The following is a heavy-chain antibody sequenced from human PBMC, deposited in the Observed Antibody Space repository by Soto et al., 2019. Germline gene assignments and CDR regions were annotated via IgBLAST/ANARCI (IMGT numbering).Heavy chain of an antibody. J-gene: IGHJ3*02. CDR1: CGSIISGGYS. Sequence: PSETLSLTCAVSCGSIISGGYSWSWIRQPPGKGLQWIGHIYEGGNTYYTPSLESRVAISTDKSKNQFSLRLSSVTAADTAVYYCVRRSPEDAFDIWGRGTMVTVSS. V-gene: IGHV4-30-2*01. CDR2: IYEGGNT. CDR3: VRRSPEDAFDI.